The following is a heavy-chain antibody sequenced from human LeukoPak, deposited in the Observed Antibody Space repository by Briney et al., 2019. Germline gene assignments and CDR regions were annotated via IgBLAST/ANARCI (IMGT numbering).Heavy chain of an antibody. CDR1: GGSISSYY. V-gene: IGHV4-59*01. CDR3: ARGRSSGYSYGYYFDY. Sequence: SETLSLTCTVSGGSISSYYWSWIRQPPGRGLEWIGYIYYSGSTNYNPSLKSRVTISVDTSKNQFSLKLSSVTAADTAVHYCARGRSSGYSYGYYFDYWGQGTLVTVSS. D-gene: IGHD5-18*01. J-gene: IGHJ4*02. CDR2: IYYSGST.